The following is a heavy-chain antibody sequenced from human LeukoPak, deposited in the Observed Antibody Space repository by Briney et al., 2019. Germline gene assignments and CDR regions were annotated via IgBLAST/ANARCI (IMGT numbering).Heavy chain of an antibody. Sequence: PGGSLRLSCAASGFTFSSYWMHWVRQAPGKGLVCVSLINSDGSSRNYADSVKGRFTISRDNAKNTLYLQMNSLRVEDTAVYYCAREDYSGYDFYDYWGQGSLVTVSS. D-gene: IGHD5-12*01. J-gene: IGHJ4*02. CDR3: AREDYSGYDFYDY. CDR1: GFTFSSYW. V-gene: IGHV3-74*01. CDR2: INSDGSSR.